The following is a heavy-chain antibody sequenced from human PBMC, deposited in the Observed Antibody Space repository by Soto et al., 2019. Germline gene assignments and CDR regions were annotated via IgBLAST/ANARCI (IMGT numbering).Heavy chain of an antibody. V-gene: IGHV3-23*01. J-gene: IGHJ6*02. D-gene: IGHD6-13*01. CDR2: ISGSGGST. CDR3: AKESGVAIGSLYYYYGMDV. CDR1: GFTFSSYA. Sequence: GGSLRLSCAASGFTFSSYAMSWVRQAPGKGLEWVSAISGSGGSTYYADSVKGRFTISRDNSKNTLYLQMNSLRAEDTAVYYCAKESGVAIGSLYYYYGMDVWGQGTTVTVSS.